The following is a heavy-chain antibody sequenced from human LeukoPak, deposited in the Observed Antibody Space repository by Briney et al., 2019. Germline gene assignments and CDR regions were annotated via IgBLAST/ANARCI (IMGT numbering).Heavy chain of an antibody. J-gene: IGHJ4*02. CDR2: INADSGNT. CDR3: ARGGPNRSGWTLDY. CDR1: GYTFTEYA. Sequence: APVKVSYKASGYTFTEYAMHWVRLAPGHGLEWMGWINADSGNTESSQRFQGRLSITWDTSATTAYMELSSLTSEDTAVYYCARGGPNRSGWTLDYWGPGTLVTVSS. D-gene: IGHD6-19*01. V-gene: IGHV1-3*01.